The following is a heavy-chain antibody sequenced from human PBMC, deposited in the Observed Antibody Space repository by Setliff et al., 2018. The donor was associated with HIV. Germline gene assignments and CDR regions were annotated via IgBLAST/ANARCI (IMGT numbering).Heavy chain of an antibody. V-gene: IGHV4-34*01. CDR3: ARARITMTGGRLEPYAFDR. D-gene: IGHD3-22*01. CDR1: GGSFSGYY. Sequence: SETLSLTCAVYGGSFSGYYWSWIRQPPGKGLEWIGEINHSGSTNYNPSLKSRVTISVDTSKNQFSLKLRSVTAADTAVYYCARARITMTGGRLEPYAFDRWGQGTKVTVSS. J-gene: IGHJ3*01. CDR2: INHSGST.